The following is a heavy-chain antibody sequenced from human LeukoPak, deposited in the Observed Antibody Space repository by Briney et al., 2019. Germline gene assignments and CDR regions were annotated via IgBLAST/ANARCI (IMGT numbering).Heavy chain of an antibody. Sequence: PGRSLRLSCAASGFTFDDYAMHWVRQAPGKGLEWVSGISWNSGSIGYADSVKGRFTISRDNAKNSLYLQMNSLRAEDTALYYCAKDGPGGSSSSWYFDYWGQGTLVTVSS. CDR2: ISWNSGSI. J-gene: IGHJ4*02. V-gene: IGHV3-9*01. CDR3: AKDGPGGSSSSWYFDY. CDR1: GFTFDDYA. D-gene: IGHD6-13*01.